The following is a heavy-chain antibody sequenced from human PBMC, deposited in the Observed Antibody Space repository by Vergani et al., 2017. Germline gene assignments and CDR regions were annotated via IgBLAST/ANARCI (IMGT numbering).Heavy chain of an antibody. CDR1: GGSISSGSYY. CDR2: IYTSGST. D-gene: IGHD5-18*01. V-gene: IGHV4-61*02. Sequence: QVQLQESGPGLVKPSQTLSLTCTVSGGSISSGSYYWSWIRQPAGKGLEWIGRIYTSGSTNYNPSLKSRVTISVDTAKNQFSLKLSSVTAADTAVYYCARVSPLEDTAMPYRPLYYFDYWGQGTLVTVSS. J-gene: IGHJ4*02. CDR3: ARVSPLEDTAMPYRPLYYFDY.